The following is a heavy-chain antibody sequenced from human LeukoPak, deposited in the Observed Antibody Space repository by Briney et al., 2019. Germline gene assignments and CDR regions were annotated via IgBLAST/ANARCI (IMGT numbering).Heavy chain of an antibody. CDR2: ISSSGSTI. D-gene: IGHD4-17*01. CDR1: GFTFSSYE. CDR3: ARELYGDYDAFDI. J-gene: IGHJ3*02. Sequence: GGSLRLSCAASGFTFSSYEMNWVRQAPGKGLEWVPYISSSGSTIYYADSVKGRFTISRDNAKNSLYLQMNSLRAEDTAVYYCARELYGDYDAFDIWGQGTMVTVSS. V-gene: IGHV3-48*03.